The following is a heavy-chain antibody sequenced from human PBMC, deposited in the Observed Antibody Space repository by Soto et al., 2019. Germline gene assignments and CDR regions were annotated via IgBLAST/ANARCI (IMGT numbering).Heavy chain of an antibody. D-gene: IGHD2-8*01. CDR3: AKARCTTSNCYVPDY. CDR2: ISGSGGSP. V-gene: IGHV3-23*01. J-gene: IGHJ4*02. Sequence: PGGSLRLSCATSGFSFSTYTISWVRRAPGKGLEWVSAISGSGGSPSYADSVQGRFTISRDNPKKTLYLQMNSLRAEDTAVYYFAKARCTTSNCYVPDYWGQGTLVTVSS. CDR1: GFSFSTYT.